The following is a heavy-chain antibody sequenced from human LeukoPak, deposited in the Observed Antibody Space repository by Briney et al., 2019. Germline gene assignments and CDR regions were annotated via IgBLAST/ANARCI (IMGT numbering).Heavy chain of an antibody. J-gene: IGHJ3*02. V-gene: IGHV3-74*01. CDR1: GFTFSSYW. D-gene: IGHD3-22*01. Sequence: GGSLKLSCAASGFTFSSYWMHWVRQAPGKGLVWVSRINSDGSSTSYADSVKGRFTISRDNAKNTLYLQMNSLRAEDTAVYCCARGGYYYSAFDIWGQGTMVTVSS. CDR3: ARGGYYYSAFDI. CDR2: INSDGSST.